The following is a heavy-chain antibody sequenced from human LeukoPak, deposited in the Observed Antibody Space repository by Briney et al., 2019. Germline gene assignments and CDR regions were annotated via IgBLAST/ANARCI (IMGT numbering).Heavy chain of an antibody. V-gene: IGHV1-69*05. CDR2: IIPIFGTA. D-gene: IGHD6-6*01. CDR3: ARSRSLYSSSPGGY. Sequence: SVNVSCKASGGTFSSYAISWVRQAPGQGLEWMGGIIPIFGTANYAQKFQGRVTITTDESTSTAYMELSSLRSEDTAVYYCARSRSLYSSSPGGYWGQGTLVTVSS. CDR1: GGTFSSYA. J-gene: IGHJ4*02.